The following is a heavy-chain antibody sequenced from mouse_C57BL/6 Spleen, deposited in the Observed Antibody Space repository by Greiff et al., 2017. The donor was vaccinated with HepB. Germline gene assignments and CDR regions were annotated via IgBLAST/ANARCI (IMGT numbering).Heavy chain of an antibody. V-gene: IGHV1-64*01. D-gene: IGHD2-2*01. Sequence: LVESGAELVKPGASVKLSCKASGYTFTSYWMHWVKQRPGQGLEWIGMIHPNSGSTNYNEKFKSKATLTVDKSSSTAYMQLSSLTSEDSAVYYCARKGGVTDMDYWGQGTSVTVSS. CDR3: ARKGGVTDMDY. J-gene: IGHJ4*01. CDR1: GYTFTSYW. CDR2: IHPNSGST.